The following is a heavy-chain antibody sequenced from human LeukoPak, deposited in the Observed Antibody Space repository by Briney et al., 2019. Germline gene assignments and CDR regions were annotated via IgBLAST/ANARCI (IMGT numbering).Heavy chain of an antibody. D-gene: IGHD3-10*01. V-gene: IGHV3-21*04. Sequence: GGSLRLSCAPSGFTFSSYRMNWVRQAPGKGLEWVLSISSSSSYIYYADSVKGRFTISRDNAKNSLYLQMNSLRAEDAAIYYCARVLYYYASVSYNYYMDVWGKGTTVTISS. CDR3: ARVLYYYASVSYNYYMDV. CDR1: GFTFSSYR. CDR2: ISSSSSYI. J-gene: IGHJ6*03.